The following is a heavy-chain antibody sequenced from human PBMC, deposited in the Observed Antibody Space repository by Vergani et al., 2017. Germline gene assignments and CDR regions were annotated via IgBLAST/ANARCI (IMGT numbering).Heavy chain of an antibody. CDR1: GYTFTSYA. CDR2: INAGNGNT. D-gene: IGHD1-26*01. CDR3: ARGMGATTDY. Sequence: QVQLVQSGAEVKKPGASVKVSCKASGYTFTSYAMHWVRQAPGQRLEWMGWINAGNGNTKYSQKFQGRVTITRDTSASTAYMELRSLRSDDTAVYYCARGMGATTDYWGQGTLVTVSS. J-gene: IGHJ4*02. V-gene: IGHV1-3*01.